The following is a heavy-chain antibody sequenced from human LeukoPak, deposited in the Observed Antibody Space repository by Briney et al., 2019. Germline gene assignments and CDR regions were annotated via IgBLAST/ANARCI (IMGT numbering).Heavy chain of an antibody. J-gene: IGHJ3*02. V-gene: IGHV3-74*01. CDR1: GFTFSSYW. CDR2: VKSDGSST. Sequence: GGSLRLSCAASGFTFSSYWMHWVRQAPGKGLVWVSCVKSDGSSTSYADSVKGRFTISRDNAKNTLYLQMNSLRAEDTAVYYCARGRDGAFDTWGQGTMVTVSS. CDR3: ARGRDGAFDT. D-gene: IGHD5-24*01.